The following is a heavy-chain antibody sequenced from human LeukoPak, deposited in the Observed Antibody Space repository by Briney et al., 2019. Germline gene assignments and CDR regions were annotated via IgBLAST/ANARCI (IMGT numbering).Heavy chain of an antibody. Sequence: ASVKVSCKASGYTFTGYYMHWVRQAPGQGLEWMGWINPNSGGTNYAQKFQGRVTMTRDTSISTAYMELSRLRSDDPAMYYCARGRITMVRGVNYWGQGTLVTVSS. CDR2: INPNSGGT. V-gene: IGHV1-2*02. D-gene: IGHD3-10*01. J-gene: IGHJ4*02. CDR3: ARGRITMVRGVNY. CDR1: GYTFTGYY.